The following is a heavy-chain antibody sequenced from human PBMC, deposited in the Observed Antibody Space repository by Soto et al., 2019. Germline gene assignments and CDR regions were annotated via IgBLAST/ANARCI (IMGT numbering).Heavy chain of an antibody. J-gene: IGHJ4*02. CDR3: GSSDSQGAIDY. CDR2: ISYDGRNK. D-gene: IGHD5-18*01. CDR1: GFTLSDYT. Sequence: GGSLRLSCTASGFTLSDYTIHWVRQAPGKGLEWVAVISYDGRNKYYVDSVKGRFTISRDNSKNTLYLQMNGLRVEDTAVYYCGSSDSQGAIDYWGQGTLVTVSS. V-gene: IGHV3-30*04.